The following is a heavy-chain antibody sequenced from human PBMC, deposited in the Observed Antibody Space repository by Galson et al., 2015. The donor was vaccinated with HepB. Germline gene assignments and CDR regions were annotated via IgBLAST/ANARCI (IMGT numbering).Heavy chain of an antibody. CDR2: TYYRSKWYN. CDR1: GDSVSSNSAA. Sequence: CAISGDSVSSNSAAWNWIRQSPSRGLEWLGRTYYRSKWYNDYAVSVKSRISINPDTSKNQFSLQLNSVTPEDTAVCYCARGALAGIGYWGQGTRVTVSS. V-gene: IGHV6-1*01. CDR3: ARGALAGIGY. D-gene: IGHD6-19*01. J-gene: IGHJ4*02.